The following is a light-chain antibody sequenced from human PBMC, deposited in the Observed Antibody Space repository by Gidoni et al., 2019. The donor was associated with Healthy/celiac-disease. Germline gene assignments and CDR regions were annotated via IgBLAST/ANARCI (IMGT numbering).Light chain of an antibody. V-gene: IGLV1-44*01. CDR1: SSNIGSNT. CDR3: AAWDDSLNGPV. CDR2: SNH. Sequence: SLLTQPPSASGPPGQSVTSSCSGISSNIGSNTVNWYQNPPGTAPKLLIYSNHQRPSGVPDRFSGSKSGTSASLAISGLQSEDEADYYCAAWDDSLNGPVFGGGTQLTVL. J-gene: IGLJ7*01.